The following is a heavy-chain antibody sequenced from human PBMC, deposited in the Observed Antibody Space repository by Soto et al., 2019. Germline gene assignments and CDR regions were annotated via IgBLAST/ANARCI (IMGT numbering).Heavy chain of an antibody. J-gene: IGHJ4*02. CDR1: GFTFSSYG. V-gene: IGHV3-30*18. D-gene: IGHD3-16*01. Sequence: QVQLVESGGGVVQPGRSLRLSCAASGFTFSSYGIHWVRQAPGKGLEWVAVISYDGSYKYYADSVKGRFTISRDNSKNTLYLQMHSLRAEDTSVYYCAKWNGGFDYWGQGTLVTVSS. CDR2: ISYDGSYK. CDR3: AKWNGGFDY.